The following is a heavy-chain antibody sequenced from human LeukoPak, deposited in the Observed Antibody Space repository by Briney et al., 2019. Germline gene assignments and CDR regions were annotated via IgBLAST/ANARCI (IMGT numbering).Heavy chain of an antibody. Sequence: SETLSLTCTVSGGSISSYYWSWIRQPAGKGLEWIGRIYTSGSTNYNPSLKSRVTMSVDTSKNQFSLKLSSVTAADTAVYYCARGYSSSWYGYYYYYMDVWGKGTTVTVSS. J-gene: IGHJ6*03. CDR2: IYTSGST. CDR1: GGSISSYY. CDR3: ARGYSSSWYGYYYYYMDV. D-gene: IGHD6-13*01. V-gene: IGHV4-4*07.